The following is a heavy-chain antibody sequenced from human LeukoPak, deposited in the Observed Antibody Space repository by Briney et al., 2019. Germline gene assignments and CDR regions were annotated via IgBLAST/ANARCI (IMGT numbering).Heavy chain of an antibody. V-gene: IGHV3-7*01. CDR1: GLTFSSSW. CDR2: IKEDGSEK. CDR3: ATDVGAD. J-gene: IGHJ4*02. Sequence: PGGSLRLSCAASGLTFSSSWTTWVRQTPGKGLEWVANIKEDGSEKYYVDSVKGRFTISRDNAKNSLYLQMNSLRAEDTALYYGATDVGADWGQGTLVTVSS.